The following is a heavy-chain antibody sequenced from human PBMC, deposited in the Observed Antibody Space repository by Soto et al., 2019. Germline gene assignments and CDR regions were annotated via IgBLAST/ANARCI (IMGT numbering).Heavy chain of an antibody. CDR3: ARTVGYYYGMDV. D-gene: IGHD4-17*01. V-gene: IGHV1-3*01. Sequence: ASVKVSCKASGYTFTSYAMHWVRQAPGQRLEWMGWINAGNGNTKYSQKFQGRVTITGDTSASTAYMELSSLRSEDTAVYYCARTVGYYYGMDVWGQGTTVTVSS. J-gene: IGHJ6*02. CDR1: GYTFTSYA. CDR2: INAGNGNT.